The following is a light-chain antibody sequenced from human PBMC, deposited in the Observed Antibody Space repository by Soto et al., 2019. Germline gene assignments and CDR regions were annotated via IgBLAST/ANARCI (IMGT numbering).Light chain of an antibody. CDR3: QQYDSSWT. CDR2: GAS. V-gene: IGKV3-20*01. J-gene: IGKJ1*01. CDR1: QSVSNRY. Sequence: EIVLTQSPGTLSLSAGERATLSCWASQSVSNRYLAWYQQKPGQAPRLLIYGASSRATGIPDRFSGSGSGTDFTLTISRLEPEDFAVYYCQQYDSSWTFGQGTKVDIK.